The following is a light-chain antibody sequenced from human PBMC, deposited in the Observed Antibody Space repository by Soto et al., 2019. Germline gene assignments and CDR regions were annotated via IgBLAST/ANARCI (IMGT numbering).Light chain of an antibody. V-gene: IGKV1-5*01. CDR2: DAS. J-gene: IGKJ5*01. Sequence: DIQMTQSPSTLSGSVDDRVTITCRASQTISSWVAWYQQKPGKAPRLLIYDASNLHTGVPSRVSGSGAGTDCTCTISNLQPEDLATYYGQQYESFPISFGQGTRREIK. CDR3: QQYESFPIS. CDR1: QTISSW.